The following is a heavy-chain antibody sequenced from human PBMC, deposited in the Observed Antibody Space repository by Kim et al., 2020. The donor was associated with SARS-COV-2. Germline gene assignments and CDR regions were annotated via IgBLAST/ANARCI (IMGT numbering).Heavy chain of an antibody. CDR1: GGSISSYY. CDR3: ARGYYDSNRGGMDV. CDR2: IYYSGST. D-gene: IGHD3-22*01. V-gene: IGHV4-59*01. Sequence: SETLSLTCTVSGGSISSYYWSWIRQPPGKGLEWIGYIYYSGSTNYNPSLKSRVTISVDTSKNQFSLKLSSVTAADTAVYYCARGYYDSNRGGMDVWGQGTTVTVSS. J-gene: IGHJ6*02.